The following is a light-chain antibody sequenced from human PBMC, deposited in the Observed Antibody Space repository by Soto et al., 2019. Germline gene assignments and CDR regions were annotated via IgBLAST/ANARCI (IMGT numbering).Light chain of an antibody. CDR2: SAS. J-gene: IGKJ1*01. CDR1: QYISNY. V-gene: IGKV1-39*01. CDR3: QSNYILPWT. Sequence: DIQVTQSPPSLSASVGDRVTITCRTCQYISNYLNWYQHKVGKAPQLLIYSASTLQMGVPSRFSGSASGTEFTLTISSLQPDDYASYYCQSNYILPWTFGQGTKVE.